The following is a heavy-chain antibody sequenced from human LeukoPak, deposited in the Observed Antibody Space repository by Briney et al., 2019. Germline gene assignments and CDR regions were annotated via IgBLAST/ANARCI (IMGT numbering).Heavy chain of an antibody. CDR2: IGLSSRTM. D-gene: IGHD2-2*01. V-gene: IGHV3-48*01. CDR1: GFTFSTYT. CDR3: SRSDPALGQRLNFFDS. J-gene: IGHJ4*02. Sequence: GGPLRLSCAASGFTFSTYTMNWVRQAPGKGLEWVSFIGLSSRTMYYADSVKGRFTVSRDDAKNLLFLRMNTLRADDTAVYYCSRSDPALGQRLNFFDSWGQGTLVIVSS.